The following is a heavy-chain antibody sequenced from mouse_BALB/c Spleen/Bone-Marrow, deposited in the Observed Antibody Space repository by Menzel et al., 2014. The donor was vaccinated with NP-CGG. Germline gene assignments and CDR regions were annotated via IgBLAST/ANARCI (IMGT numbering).Heavy chain of an antibody. CDR3: ARDRAARATGYYFDY. CDR1: GFTFTDYY. D-gene: IGHD3-1*01. CDR2: IRNKANGYTT. Sequence: EVKLEESGGGLVQPGGSLRLPSATSGFTFTDYYMSWVRQPPGKALEWLGFIRNKANGYTTEYSASVKGRFTISRDNSQSILYLKMNTLRAEDSATYYCARDRAARATGYYFDYWGQGTTLTVSS. V-gene: IGHV7-3*02. J-gene: IGHJ2*01.